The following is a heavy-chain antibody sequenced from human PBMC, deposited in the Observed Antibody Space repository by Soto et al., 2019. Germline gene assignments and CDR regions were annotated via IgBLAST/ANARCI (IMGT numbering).Heavy chain of an antibody. D-gene: IGHD5-12*01. CDR1: GGTFSSYT. V-gene: IGHV1-69*02. CDR2: IIPILGIA. CDR3: ARGVQYGGYGPFDY. Sequence: SVKVSCKASGGTFSSYTISWVRQAPGQGLEWMGRIIPILGIANYAQKFQGRVTITADKSTSTTYMELSSLRSEDTAVYYCARGVQYGGYGPFDYWGQGTLVTVSS. J-gene: IGHJ4*02.